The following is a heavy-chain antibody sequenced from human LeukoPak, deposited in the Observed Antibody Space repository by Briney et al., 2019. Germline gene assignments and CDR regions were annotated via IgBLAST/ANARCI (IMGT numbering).Heavy chain of an antibody. CDR1: GGSISSSSYY. Sequence: SETLSLTCTVSGGSISSSSYYWGWIRQPPGKGLEWIGSMHYSGSTYYNPSLKSRVTISVDTSKNEFSLKLSSATAADTAVYYCARDGLWIQNAFDIWGQGTMVTVSA. CDR3: ARDGLWIQNAFDI. CDR2: MHYSGST. J-gene: IGHJ3*02. D-gene: IGHD5-18*01. V-gene: IGHV4-39*07.